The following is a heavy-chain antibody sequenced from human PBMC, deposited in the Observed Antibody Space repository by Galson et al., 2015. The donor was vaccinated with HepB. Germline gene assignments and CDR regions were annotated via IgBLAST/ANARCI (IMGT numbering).Heavy chain of an antibody. CDR1: GGSFSGYY. J-gene: IGHJ4*02. CDR3: ARSLRDSGSYYGY. Sequence: LSLTCAVYGGSFSGYYWSWIRQPPGKGLEWIGEINHSGNTNYNPSLKSRVTISVDTSKNQFSLKLSSVTAADTAVYYCARSLRDSGSYYGYWGQGTLVTVSS. D-gene: IGHD3-10*01. CDR2: INHSGNT. V-gene: IGHV4-34*01.